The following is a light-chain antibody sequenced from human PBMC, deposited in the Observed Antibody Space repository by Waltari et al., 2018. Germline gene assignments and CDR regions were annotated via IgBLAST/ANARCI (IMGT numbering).Light chain of an antibody. J-gene: IGKJ1*01. CDR1: QGSSSY. CDR3: QQLNSYPPT. Sequence: DIQLTQSPSFLSAALGDRVTITCRASQGSSSYLAWYQQKPGKAPKLLIYAASTFQSGVPSRFSGSGSGTEFTLTISRLQPEDFATYYCQQLNSYPPTFGQGTKVEIK. CDR2: AAS. V-gene: IGKV1-9*01.